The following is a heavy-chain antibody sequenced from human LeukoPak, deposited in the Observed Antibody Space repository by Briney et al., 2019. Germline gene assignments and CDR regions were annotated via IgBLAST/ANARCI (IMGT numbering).Heavy chain of an antibody. CDR3: AKGNYDILTSYYYYYYMDV. Sequence: GGSLRLSCAASGFTFSSYAMSWVRQAPGKGLEWVSAISGSGGSTYYADSVKGRFTISRDNSKNTLYLQMNSLRAEDTAVYYCAKGNYDILTSYYYYYYMDVWGKGTTVTVSS. CDR2: ISGSGGST. J-gene: IGHJ6*03. CDR1: GFTFSSYA. V-gene: IGHV3-23*01. D-gene: IGHD3-9*01.